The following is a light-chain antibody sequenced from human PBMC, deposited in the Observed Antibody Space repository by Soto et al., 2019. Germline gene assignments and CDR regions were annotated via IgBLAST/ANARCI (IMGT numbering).Light chain of an antibody. Sequence: DIQMTQSPSSLSASVGDRVTITCQASQDISNYLNWYQQKPGKAPKLLIYDASNLETGVTSRFSGSGARTDFTCAISSLQPEDIATYYCQQYDNLPITFGGGTKVEIK. V-gene: IGKV1-33*01. CDR1: QDISNY. J-gene: IGKJ4*01. CDR2: DAS. CDR3: QQYDNLPIT.